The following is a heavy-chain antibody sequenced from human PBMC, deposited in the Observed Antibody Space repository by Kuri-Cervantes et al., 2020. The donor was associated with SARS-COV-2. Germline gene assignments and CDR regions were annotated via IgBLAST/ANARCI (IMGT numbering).Heavy chain of an antibody. CDR2: IIPIFGTA. D-gene: IGHD6-19*01. CDR1: GGTFSSYA. CDR3: ARAGVAGYSSGWNPYYYYGMDV. J-gene: IGHJ6*02. Sequence: SVKVSCKASGGTFSSYAISWVRQAPGQGLEWMGGIIPIFGTANYAQKFQGGVTITADESTSTAYMELSSLRSEDTAVYHCARAGVAGYSSGWNPYYYYGMDVWGQGTTGTVSS. V-gene: IGHV1-69*13.